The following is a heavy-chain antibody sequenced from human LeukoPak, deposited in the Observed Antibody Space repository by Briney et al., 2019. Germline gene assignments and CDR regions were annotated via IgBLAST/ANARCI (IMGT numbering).Heavy chain of an antibody. CDR1: GGSFSGYY. CDR3: ARARMPVPGEYELQPPLW. J-gene: IGHJ4*02. CDR2: INHSGTT. D-gene: IGHD1-1*01. Sequence: SETLSLTCAVYGGSFSGYYWSWIRQPPGKGLEWIGEINHSGTTNYNPSLKSRVTISVDTSKNQFSLRLSSVTAADTAMYYCARARMPVPGEYELQPPLWWGQGTLVTVSS. V-gene: IGHV4-34*01.